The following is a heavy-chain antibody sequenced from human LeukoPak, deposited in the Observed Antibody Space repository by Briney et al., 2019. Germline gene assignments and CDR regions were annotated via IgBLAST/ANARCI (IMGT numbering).Heavy chain of an antibody. J-gene: IGHJ4*02. V-gene: IGHV3-30-3*01. CDR1: GFTFSSYA. Sequence: GGSLRLSCAASGFTFSSYAMHWVRQAPGKGLEWVAVISYDGSNKYYADSVKGRFTISRDNSKNTLYLQMNSLRAEDTAVYYCARDMGSGSLHYWGQGTLVTVSS. D-gene: IGHD1-26*01. CDR3: ARDMGSGSLHY. CDR2: ISYDGSNK.